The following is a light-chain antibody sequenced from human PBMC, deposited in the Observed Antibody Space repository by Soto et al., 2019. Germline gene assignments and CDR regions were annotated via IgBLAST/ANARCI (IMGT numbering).Light chain of an antibody. Sequence: QSVLTQPASVSGSPGQSITISCTGTSSDVGGYNYVSWYQQHPGKAPKLMIYEVSNRPSGVSNRFSGSKSGNTASLTISGLQAEDEAHYYCSSYTTSSTLLFGGGTKLTVL. CDR3: SSYTTSSTLL. CDR1: SSDVGGYNY. V-gene: IGLV2-14*01. J-gene: IGLJ2*01. CDR2: EVS.